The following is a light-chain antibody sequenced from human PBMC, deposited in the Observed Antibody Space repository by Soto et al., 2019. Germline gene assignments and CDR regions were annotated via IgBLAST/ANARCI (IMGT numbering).Light chain of an antibody. CDR3: QQYNNWPSWT. J-gene: IGKJ1*01. CDR2: GAS. Sequence: EIVMTQSPATLSVSPGERATLSCRASQSVSSNLAWYQQKPGQAPRLLIYGASTRATGIPARFSGSGSGTEFALTISSLQSEEFALYYCQQYNNWPSWTFGQGTKVEIK. CDR1: QSVSSN. V-gene: IGKV3-15*01.